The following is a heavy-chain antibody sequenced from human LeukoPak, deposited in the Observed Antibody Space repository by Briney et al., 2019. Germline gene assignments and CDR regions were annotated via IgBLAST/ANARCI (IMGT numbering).Heavy chain of an antibody. V-gene: IGHV3-33*06. CDR2: IWYDGSNK. D-gene: IGHD6-6*01. Sequence: PGGSLRLSCAASGFTFSSYGMHWVRQAPGKGLEWVAVIWYDGSNKYYADSVKGRFTISRDNSKNTLYLQMNSLRAEDTAVYHCAKDSYSSSSNWFDPWGQGTLVTVSS. CDR3: AKDSYSSSSNWFDP. CDR1: GFTFSSYG. J-gene: IGHJ5*02.